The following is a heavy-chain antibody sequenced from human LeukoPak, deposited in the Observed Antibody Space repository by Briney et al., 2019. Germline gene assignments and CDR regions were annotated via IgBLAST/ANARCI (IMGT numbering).Heavy chain of an antibody. CDR3: AKATGYLL. J-gene: IGHJ4*02. Sequence: GGSLRLSCAASGFTFSSYEMNWVRQAPGKGLEWVSTISNSGGTTYCADSVKGRFTISRDDSENTLYLQMNSLRAEDTAVYYCAKATGYLLWGQGTLVTVSS. D-gene: IGHD1-14*01. CDR2: ISNSGGTT. CDR1: GFTFSSYE. V-gene: IGHV3-23*01.